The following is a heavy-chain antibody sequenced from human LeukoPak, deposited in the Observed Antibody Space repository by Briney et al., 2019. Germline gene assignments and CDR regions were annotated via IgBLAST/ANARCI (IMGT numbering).Heavy chain of an antibody. Sequence: SVKVSCKASGYTFTSYGISWVRQAPGQGLEWMGWISAYNGNTNYAQKLQGRVTMTTDTSTSTAYMELRSLRPDDTAVYYCATYDSSGYYGYWGQGTLVTVSS. D-gene: IGHD3-22*01. V-gene: IGHV1-18*01. CDR3: ATYDSSGYYGY. J-gene: IGHJ4*02. CDR1: GYTFTSYG. CDR2: ISAYNGNT.